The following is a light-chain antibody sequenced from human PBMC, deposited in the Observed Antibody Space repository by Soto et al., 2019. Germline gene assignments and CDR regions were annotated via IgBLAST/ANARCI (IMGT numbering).Light chain of an antibody. V-gene: IGKV3-11*01. CDR1: QSVSYH. CDR3: QQRNNWPPVT. Sequence: EVVLKQSPATLSLSPGERATPSSRPSQSVSYHMAWYQQKPGQAPRLLISDASDRATGIPARFSGSGSGTDFTLTISNLDPEDSAVYYCQQRNNWPPVTFGGGTKV. J-gene: IGKJ4*01. CDR2: DAS.